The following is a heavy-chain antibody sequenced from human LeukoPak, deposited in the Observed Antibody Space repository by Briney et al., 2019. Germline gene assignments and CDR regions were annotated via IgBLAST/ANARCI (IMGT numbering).Heavy chain of an antibody. V-gene: IGHV4-59*01. CDR3: ARGQSYDSSGYYYYVDYFDY. Sequence: SETLSLTCTVSGGSISSYYWSWIRQPPGKGLEWIGYIYYSGSTNYNPSLKSRVTISVDTPKNQFSLKLSSVTAADTAVYYCARGQSYDSSGYYYYVDYFDYWGQGTLVTVSS. D-gene: IGHD3-22*01. CDR1: GGSISSYY. CDR2: IYYSGST. J-gene: IGHJ4*02.